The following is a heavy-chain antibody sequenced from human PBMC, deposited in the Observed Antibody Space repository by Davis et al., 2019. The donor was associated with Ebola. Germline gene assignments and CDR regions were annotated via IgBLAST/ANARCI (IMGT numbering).Heavy chain of an antibody. V-gene: IGHV3-48*04. CDR1: GFTFSSYS. D-gene: IGHD3-10*01. J-gene: IGHJ6*04. CDR2: IYSSSSTI. CDR3: ARDLILIWFGVIKGNYGMDV. Sequence: GESLKISCAASGFTFSSYSMNWVRQAPGKGLEWVSCIYSSSSTIYYADAVKGRFTISRDNAKNSLYLQMNSLRAEDTAVYYCARDLILIWFGVIKGNYGMDVWGKGTTVTVSS.